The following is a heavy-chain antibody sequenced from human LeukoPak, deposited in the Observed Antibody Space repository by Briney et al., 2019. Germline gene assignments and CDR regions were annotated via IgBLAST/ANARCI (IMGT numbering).Heavy chain of an antibody. Sequence: GGSLRLSCAASGFTFTRYAMHWVRQAPGKGLEWLAVISDDGSNKYYADSVKGRFTISRDNAKNSLYLQMNSLRAEDTAVYYCARARGFRRYWYFDLWGRGTLVTVSS. CDR1: GFTFTRYA. CDR3: ARARGFRRYWYFDL. V-gene: IGHV3-30-3*01. CDR2: ISDDGSNK. D-gene: IGHD3-3*01. J-gene: IGHJ2*01.